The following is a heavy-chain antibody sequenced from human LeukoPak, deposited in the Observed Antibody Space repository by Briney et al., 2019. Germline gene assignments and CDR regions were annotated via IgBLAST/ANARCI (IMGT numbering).Heavy chain of an antibody. V-gene: IGHV3-53*04. J-gene: IGHJ4*02. CDR2: IYAGGRT. Sequence: GSLILSCAASGLTISSNYMSWVRPAPGRGLGWVSVIYAGGRTYYADSVKGRFTISRHNSNNTLYLQMNSLRPEDTAVYYCARVIYQLVFDYWGQGTLVSVSS. CDR3: ARVIYQLVFDY. D-gene: IGHD2-2*01. CDR1: GLTISSNY.